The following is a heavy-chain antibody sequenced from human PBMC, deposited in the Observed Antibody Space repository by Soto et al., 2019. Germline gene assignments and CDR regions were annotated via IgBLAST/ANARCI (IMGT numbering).Heavy chain of an antibody. D-gene: IGHD2-15*01. J-gene: IGHJ4*02. CDR2: ISYSGETK. CDR1: GFTFTKYS. CDR3: VRGVVVVVGSTAENFDH. V-gene: IGHV3-48*02. Sequence: GGSLRLSCVTSGFTFTKYSMNWVRQAPGKGLEWVSYISYSGETKYYADSLKGRYAISRDDAENSVYLQMNSLRDEDTAFYYCVRGVVVVVGSTAENFDHWGQGTLVTVSS.